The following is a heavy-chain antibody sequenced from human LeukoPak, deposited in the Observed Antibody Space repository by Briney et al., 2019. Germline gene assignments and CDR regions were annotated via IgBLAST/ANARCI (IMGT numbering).Heavy chain of an antibody. J-gene: IGHJ5*02. D-gene: IGHD3-22*01. Sequence: ASVKVSCKASGYTFTSHGISWVRQAPGQGLEWMGWISAYNGNTNYAQKLQGRVTMTTDTSTSTAYMELRSLRSDDTAVYYCARSLTRGYYYDSSGYYNWFDPWGQGTLVTVSS. V-gene: IGHV1-18*01. CDR1: GYTFTSHG. CDR3: ARSLTRGYYYDSSGYYNWFDP. CDR2: ISAYNGNT.